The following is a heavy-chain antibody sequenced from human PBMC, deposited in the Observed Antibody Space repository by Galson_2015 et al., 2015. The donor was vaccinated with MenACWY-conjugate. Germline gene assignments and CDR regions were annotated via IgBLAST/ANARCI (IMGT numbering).Heavy chain of an antibody. V-gene: IGHV3-23*01. Sequence: SLRLSCAASGFTVDRYAMSWVRQAPGKGLEWVSVIGGSGYTAYYADSMKGRFTISRDNSKNTLYLQVNSLRAEDTAVYYCAKGIVDTIRFGDYYYYYAIDVWGRGTTVTVSS. D-gene: IGHD5-12*01. CDR3: AKGIVDTIRFGDYYYYYAIDV. CDR1: GFTVDRYA. CDR2: IGGSGYTA. J-gene: IGHJ6*02.